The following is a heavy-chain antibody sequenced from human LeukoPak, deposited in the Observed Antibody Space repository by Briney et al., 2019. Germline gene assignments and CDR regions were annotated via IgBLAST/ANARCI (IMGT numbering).Heavy chain of an antibody. CDR2: SSSSGSTI. CDR3: SRPRGFHGY. Sequence: NSGGSLRLSCAASGFTLSDYYMSWFRLAPGKGLEWVSYSSSSGSTIYYADSVKGRFAISRDNAKNSLYLQMNSLIAEDTSVYYLSRPRGFHGYRGQGTLVTVSS. CDR1: GFTLSDYY. V-gene: IGHV3-11*01. J-gene: IGHJ4*02.